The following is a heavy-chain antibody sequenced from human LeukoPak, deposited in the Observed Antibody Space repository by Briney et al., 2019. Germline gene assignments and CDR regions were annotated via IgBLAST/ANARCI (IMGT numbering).Heavy chain of an antibody. D-gene: IGHD3-3*01. Sequence: GGSLRLSCAASGFTFSSYWMSWVRQAPGKGLEWVANIKQDGSEKYYVDSVKGRFTISRDSARNSLYLQMNSLRAEDTAVYYCAKTKGDYDFWSGYTPYFFDYRGQGTLVTVSS. V-gene: IGHV3-7*01. CDR3: AKTKGDYDFWSGYTPYFFDY. J-gene: IGHJ4*02. CDR2: IKQDGSEK. CDR1: GFTFSSYW.